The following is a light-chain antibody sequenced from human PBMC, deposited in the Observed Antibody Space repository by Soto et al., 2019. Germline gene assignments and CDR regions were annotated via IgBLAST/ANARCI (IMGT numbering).Light chain of an antibody. Sequence: QAVVTQPPSVSGAPGQRVSISCTGSSSNIGAGYDVHWFQQLPGTAPELLIYGSSNRPSGVPDRFSGSKSGTSASLAITGLQAEDEADYYCQSYDSSLSVLYVFGTGTKLTVL. CDR1: SSNIGAGYD. CDR2: GSS. V-gene: IGLV1-40*01. CDR3: QSYDSSLSVLYV. J-gene: IGLJ1*01.